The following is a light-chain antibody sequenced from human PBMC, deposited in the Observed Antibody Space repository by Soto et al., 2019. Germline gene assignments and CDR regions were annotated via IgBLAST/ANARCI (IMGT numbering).Light chain of an antibody. CDR3: QQYNTYSWT. J-gene: IGKJ1*01. V-gene: IGKV1-5*01. Sequence: DIEMTQSPSTLSASVGDRVTITCRASHSISSWLAWYQQKPGKAPKLLIYDASSLESGVPSRFSGSGSGTEFTLTISSLQPDDFATYSCQQYNTYSWTFGQGTKVEIK. CDR2: DAS. CDR1: HSISSW.